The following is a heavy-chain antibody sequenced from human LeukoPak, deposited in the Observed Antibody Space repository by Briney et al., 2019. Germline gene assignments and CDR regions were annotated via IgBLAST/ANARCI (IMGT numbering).Heavy chain of an antibody. Sequence: ASVKVSCKASGYTFTAYCIHWVRQAPGQGLEWMGWIDPNTGQTDSAQKFQGRVTVTRDTSINTAYMDLSSLRSDDTAVYYCARGKVVTMVRGVIITYFDYWGQGTLVTVSS. CDR1: GYTFTAYC. D-gene: IGHD3-10*01. J-gene: IGHJ4*02. CDR2: IDPNTGQT. V-gene: IGHV1-2*02. CDR3: ARGKVVTMVRGVIITYFDY.